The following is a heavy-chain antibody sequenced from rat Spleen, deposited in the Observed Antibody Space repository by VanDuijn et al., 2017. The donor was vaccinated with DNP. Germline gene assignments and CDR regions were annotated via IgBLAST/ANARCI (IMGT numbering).Heavy chain of an antibody. J-gene: IGHJ3*01. CDR2: ISSGGST. CDR1: GFSLTDYS. D-gene: IGHD4-3*01. V-gene: IGHV2-19*01. CDR3: TRDWIRGPFAY. Sequence: QVQLKESGPGLVQPSQTLSLTCTVSGFSLTDYSAHWVRQPPGKVLEWIAAISSGGSTYYNSALKSRLSISRDTSKSQVFLKMNSLQTEDTAIYYCTRDWIRGPFAYWGQGTLVTVSS.